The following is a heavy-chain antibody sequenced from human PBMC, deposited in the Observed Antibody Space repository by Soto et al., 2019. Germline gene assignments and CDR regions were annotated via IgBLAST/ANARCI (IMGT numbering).Heavy chain of an antibody. CDR2: IYYSGST. Sequence: SETLSLTCTVSGGSISSYYWSWIRQPPGKGLEWIGYIYYSGSTNYNPSLKSRVTISVDTSKNQFSLKLSSVTAADTAVYYCARGDDYGDYAEYFQHWGQGTLVTVSS. J-gene: IGHJ1*01. CDR1: GGSISSYY. V-gene: IGHV4-59*01. CDR3: ARGDDYGDYAEYFQH. D-gene: IGHD4-17*01.